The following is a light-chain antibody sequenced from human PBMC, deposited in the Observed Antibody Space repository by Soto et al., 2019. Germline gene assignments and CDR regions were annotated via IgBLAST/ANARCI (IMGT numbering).Light chain of an antibody. V-gene: IGKV3-20*01. CDR2: VAS. CDR3: QQYGSSTFT. Sequence: EIVLTQSPGTLSLSPGERATLSCRASQSVSSSYLAWYQQKPGQAPRLLIYVASSRATGIPDRFSGSGSGTDFTFTISRLEPEDFAVSYCQQYGSSTFTFGGGTKVEIK. CDR1: QSVSSSY. J-gene: IGKJ4*01.